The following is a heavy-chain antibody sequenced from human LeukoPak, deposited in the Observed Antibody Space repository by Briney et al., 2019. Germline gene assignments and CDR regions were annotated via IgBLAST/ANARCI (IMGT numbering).Heavy chain of an antibody. D-gene: IGHD6-19*01. CDR3: ARDGSGWDSNFDY. V-gene: IGHV3-30*04. Sequence: GGSLRLSCAASGFTSSSYAMNWVRQAPGKGLEWVAVISFDGSNKYYADSVKGRFTISRDNSKKTLYLQMNSLGAEDTAVYYCARDGSGWDSNFDYWGQGTLVTVSS. CDR1: GFTSSSYA. J-gene: IGHJ4*02. CDR2: ISFDGSNK.